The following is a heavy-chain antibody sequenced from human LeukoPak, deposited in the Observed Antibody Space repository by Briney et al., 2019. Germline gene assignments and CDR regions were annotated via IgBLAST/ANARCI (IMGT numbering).Heavy chain of an antibody. D-gene: IGHD6-19*01. CDR3: ARDLIAVAGTLVY. CDR1: GYTFTSYA. J-gene: IGHJ4*02. V-gene: IGHV1-3*01. Sequence: ASVKVSCTASGYTFTSYAMHWVRQAPGQRLEWMGWINAGNGDTKYSQKFQGRVTITRDTSASTAYMELSSLRSEDTAVYYCARDLIAVAGTLVYWGQGTLVTVSS. CDR2: INAGNGDT.